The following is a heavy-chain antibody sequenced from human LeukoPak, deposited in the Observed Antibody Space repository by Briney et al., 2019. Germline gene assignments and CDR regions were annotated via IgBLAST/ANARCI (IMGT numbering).Heavy chain of an antibody. D-gene: IGHD5-18*01. Sequence: GGSLRLSCAASGFSFSDHYMSWIRQAPGKGLEWGSYISSSRSFTNYADSVKGRFTISRDTAKNSLYLQMNSLRAEDTAVYYCARLRGYSYGLDYWGQGILVTVSS. CDR2: ISSSRSFT. CDR1: GFSFSDHY. J-gene: IGHJ4*02. V-gene: IGHV3-11*03. CDR3: ARLRGYSYGLDY.